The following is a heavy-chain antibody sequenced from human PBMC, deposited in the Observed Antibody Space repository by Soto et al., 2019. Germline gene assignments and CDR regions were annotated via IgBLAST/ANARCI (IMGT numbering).Heavy chain of an antibody. V-gene: IGHV4-34*01. J-gene: IGHJ6*02. D-gene: IGHD5-18*01. CDR3: ARSNSYGKNYYYGMDV. CDR1: GGSFSDYY. CDR2: INHSGST. Sequence: SETLSLTCAVYGGSFSDYYWSWIRQPPGKGLEWIGEINHSGSTNYNPSLKSRVTISVDTSKNQFSLKLSSVTAADTAVYYCARSNSYGKNYYYGMDVWGQGTTVTVSS.